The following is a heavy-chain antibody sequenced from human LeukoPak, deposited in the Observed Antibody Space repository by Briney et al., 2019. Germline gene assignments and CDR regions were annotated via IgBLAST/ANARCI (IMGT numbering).Heavy chain of an antibody. V-gene: IGHV3-11*04. J-gene: IGHJ4*02. CDR2: ISSSGSTI. CDR3: ARRPVNYDILTGYYNVNGEFDY. D-gene: IGHD3-9*01. Sequence: GGSLRLSCAASGFTFSDYYMSWIRQAPGKGLEWVSYISSSGSTIYYADSVKGRFTISRDNATNSLYLQMNSLRAEDTAVYYCARRPVNYDILTGYYNVNGEFDYWGQGTLVTVSS. CDR1: GFTFSDYY.